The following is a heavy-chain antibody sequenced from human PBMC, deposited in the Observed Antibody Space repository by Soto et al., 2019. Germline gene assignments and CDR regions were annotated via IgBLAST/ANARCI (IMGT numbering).Heavy chain of an antibody. V-gene: IGHV3-23*01. CDR2: ISGSGTST. CDR3: AKPNIVLMVYASFDY. D-gene: IGHD2-8*01. Sequence: GGSLRLSCAASGFTFSNYAMSWVRQAPGRGLEWVLTISGSGTSTYYADSVKGRFTVSRDNSKNTLFLQMSSLRAEDTAVYYCAKPNIVLMVYASFDYWGQGTLVTVSS. J-gene: IGHJ4*02. CDR1: GFTFSNYA.